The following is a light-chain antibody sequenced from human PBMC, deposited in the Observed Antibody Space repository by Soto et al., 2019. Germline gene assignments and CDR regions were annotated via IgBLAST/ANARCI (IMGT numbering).Light chain of an antibody. CDR1: QDISNY. CDR2: DAS. Sequence: DIQMTQSPSSLSASVGDRVTITCQASQDISNYLNWYQQKPGKAPKLLIYDASNLETGVPSRFSGSGSGTDFTFTISSLQPEDIATYYCQQYDNLLGGLGPGTKVDIK. CDR3: QQYDNLLGG. J-gene: IGKJ3*01. V-gene: IGKV1-33*01.